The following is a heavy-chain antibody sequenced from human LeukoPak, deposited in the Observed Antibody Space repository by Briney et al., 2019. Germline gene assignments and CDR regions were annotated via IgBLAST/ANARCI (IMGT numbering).Heavy chain of an antibody. V-gene: IGHV4-39*01. CDR3: ARLGVTMTVVVITTEGAFDI. CDR2: IYYSGST. D-gene: IGHD3-22*01. Sequence: PSETLSLTCTVSGGSISSSSYYWGWIRQPPGKGLEWIGSIYYSGSTYYNPSLKSRVTISIDTSKNQFSLKLSSVTAADTAVYYCARLGVTMTVVVITTEGAFDIWGQGTMVTVSS. J-gene: IGHJ3*02. CDR1: GGSISSSSYY.